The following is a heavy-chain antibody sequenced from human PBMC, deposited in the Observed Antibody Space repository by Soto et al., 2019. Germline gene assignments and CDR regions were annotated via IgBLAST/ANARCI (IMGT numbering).Heavy chain of an antibody. CDR3: ASPSRRNSGYFQH. V-gene: IGHV3-11*06. J-gene: IGHJ1*01. Sequence: GGSLRLSCAASGLTFSDYYMSWIRQAPGKGLEWVSYISSSSSYTNYADSVKGRFTISRDNAKNSLYLQMNSLRAEDTAVYYCASPSRRNSGYFQHWGQGTLVTVSS. D-gene: IGHD1-7*01. CDR1: GLTFSDYY. CDR2: ISSSSSYT.